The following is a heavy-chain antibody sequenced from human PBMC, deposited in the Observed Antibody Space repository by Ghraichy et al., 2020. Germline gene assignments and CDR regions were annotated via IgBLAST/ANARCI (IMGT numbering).Heavy chain of an antibody. CDR2: IYYSGST. CDR3: ASHGGYPPYYYYYGMDV. Sequence: LSCTVSGGSISSGGYYWSWIRQHPGKGLEWIGYIYYSGSTYYNPSLKSRVTISVDTSKNQFSLKLSSVTAADTAVYYCASHGGYPPYYYYYGMDVWGQGTTVTVSS. D-gene: IGHD4-23*01. J-gene: IGHJ6*02. CDR1: GGSISSGGYY. V-gene: IGHV4-31*03.